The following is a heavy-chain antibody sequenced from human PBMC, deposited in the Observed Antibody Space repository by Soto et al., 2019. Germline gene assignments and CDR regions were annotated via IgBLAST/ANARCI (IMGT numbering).Heavy chain of an antibody. D-gene: IGHD3-10*01. CDR1: GFTFNSYA. J-gene: IGHJ4*02. Sequence: EVQLLESGGGLVQPGGSLRLSCGGSGFTFNSYAMTWVRQAPGKGLEWVSAISGSGGTTYYANSVKGRFTISRDQSKDTLYLQMNSLRAEYTAIYYGAKVQHYGSVTYSDSYLDYWGQGSLVTVSS. CDR2: ISGSGGTT. CDR3: AKVQHYGSVTYSDSYLDY. V-gene: IGHV3-23*01.